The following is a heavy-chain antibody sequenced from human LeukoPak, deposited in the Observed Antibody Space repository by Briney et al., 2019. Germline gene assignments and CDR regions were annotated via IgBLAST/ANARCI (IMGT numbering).Heavy chain of an antibody. CDR1: GGSISSNNW. CDR2: IYHSGST. CDR3: VKAKDSSTWSPGSWFDP. Sequence: PSETLSLTCAVSGGSISSNNWWSWVRQPPGKGLEWIGEIYHSGSTNYNPSLKSRVTISVDKSKNQFSLKLSSVTAADTAVYYCVKAKDSSTWSPGSWFDPWGQGTLVTVSS. J-gene: IGHJ5*02. D-gene: IGHD6-13*01. V-gene: IGHV4-4*02.